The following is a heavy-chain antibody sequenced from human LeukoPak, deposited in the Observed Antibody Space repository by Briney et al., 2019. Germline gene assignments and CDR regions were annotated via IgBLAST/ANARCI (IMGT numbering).Heavy chain of an antibody. V-gene: IGHV1-18*01. D-gene: IGHD2/OR15-2a*01. Sequence: ASVKVSCKASGYTFINYGISWVRQAPGQGLEWMGWISAYNGNTNYAQKFQGRVTMTTDTSASTAYMELRSLRSDDTAVYYCARDTDEYLFDYWGQGTLVAVSS. J-gene: IGHJ4*02. CDR3: ARDTDEYLFDY. CDR1: GYTFINYG. CDR2: ISAYNGNT.